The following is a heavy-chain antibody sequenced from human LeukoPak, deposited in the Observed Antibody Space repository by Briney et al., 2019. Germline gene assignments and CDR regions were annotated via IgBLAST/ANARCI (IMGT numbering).Heavy chain of an antibody. Sequence: GGSLRLSCAASGFTFSSYAMHWVRQAPGKGLERVAVISYDGSNKYYADSVKGRFTISRDNSKNTLYLQMNSLRAEDTAVYYCARDKGYCSGGSCYLEYYFDYWGQGTLVTVSS. CDR3: ARDKGYCSGGSCYLEYYFDY. D-gene: IGHD2-15*01. CDR1: GFTFSSYA. J-gene: IGHJ4*02. CDR2: ISYDGSNK. V-gene: IGHV3-30*04.